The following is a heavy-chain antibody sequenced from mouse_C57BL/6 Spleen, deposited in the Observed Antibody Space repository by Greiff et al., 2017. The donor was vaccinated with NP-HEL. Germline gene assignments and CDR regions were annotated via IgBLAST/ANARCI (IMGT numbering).Heavy chain of an antibody. J-gene: IGHJ2*01. Sequence: QVQLQQSGPELVKPGASVKISCKASGYAFSSSWMNWVKQRPGKGLEWIGRIYPGDGDTNYNGKFKGKATLTADKSSSTAYMQLSSLTSEDSAVYFCARQPYYGNFFDYWGQGTTLTVSS. CDR2: IYPGDGDT. CDR1: GYAFSSSW. D-gene: IGHD2-10*01. V-gene: IGHV1-82*01. CDR3: ARQPYYGNFFDY.